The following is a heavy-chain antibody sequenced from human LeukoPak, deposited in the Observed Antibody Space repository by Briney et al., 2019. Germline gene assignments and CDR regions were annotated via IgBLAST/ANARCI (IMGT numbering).Heavy chain of an antibody. D-gene: IGHD3-22*01. CDR1: GFTFSSYA. J-gene: IGHJ3*02. CDR3: ARPIYDSSGYYYVWAFDI. CDR2: ISGYGDRT. V-gene: IGHV3-23*01. Sequence: GGSLRLSCAASGFTFSSYAMSWVRQAPGKGLEWVSAISGYGDRTHYADSVKGRFTISRDNSKNTLYLQMNSLRAEDTAVYYCARPIYDSSGYYYVWAFDIWGQGTMVTVSS.